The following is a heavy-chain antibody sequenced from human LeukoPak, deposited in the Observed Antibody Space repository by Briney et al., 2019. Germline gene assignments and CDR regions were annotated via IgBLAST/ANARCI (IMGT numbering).Heavy chain of an antibody. J-gene: IGHJ6*03. V-gene: IGHV3-9*01. CDR1: GFTFDDYA. CDR2: ISWNSGSI. Sequence: GGSLRLSCAASGFTFDDYAMHWVRQAPGKGLEWVSGISWNSGSIGYADSVKGRFTISRDNAKNSLYLQMNSLRAEDTAVYYCAKGGYCSSTSCSHSYYYYYMDVWGKGTTVTISS. CDR3: AKGGYCSSTSCSHSYYYYYMDV. D-gene: IGHD2-2*01.